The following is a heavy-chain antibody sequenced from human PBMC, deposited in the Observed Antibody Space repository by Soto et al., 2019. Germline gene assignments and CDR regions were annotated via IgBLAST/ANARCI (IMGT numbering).Heavy chain of an antibody. CDR1: GDTFSSYT. CDR3: ARDPGKDWGSRFVDKNDYYDGMDV. V-gene: IGHV1-69*06. Sequence: QVQLVQSGAEVKKPGSSVQVSCKASGDTFSSYTISWVRQAPGQGLEWMGGIMPMCGTANYAQKFLGRVTITADKATSTAYMQMSSLRSEDTAVYYCARDPGKDWGSRFVDKNDYYDGMDVWGQGTTVPVSS. CDR2: IMPMCGTA. J-gene: IGHJ6*02. D-gene: IGHD3-16*01.